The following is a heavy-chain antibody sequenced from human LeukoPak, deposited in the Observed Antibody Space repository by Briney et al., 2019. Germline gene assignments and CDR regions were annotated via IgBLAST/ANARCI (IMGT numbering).Heavy chain of an antibody. D-gene: IGHD3-9*01. Sequence: ASVKVSCKASGYTFTSYYMHWVRQAPGQGLEWMGIINPSGGSTSYAQRFQGRVTMTRDTSTSTVYMGLSSLRSEDTAVYYCATRGRDYDILTGYYVSDDYWGQGTLVTVSS. CDR2: INPSGGST. CDR3: ATRGRDYDILTGYYVSDDY. CDR1: GYTFTSYY. J-gene: IGHJ4*02. V-gene: IGHV1-46*01.